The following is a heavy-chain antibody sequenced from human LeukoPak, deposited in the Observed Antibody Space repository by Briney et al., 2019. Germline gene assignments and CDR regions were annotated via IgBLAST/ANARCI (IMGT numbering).Heavy chain of an antibody. D-gene: IGHD4-17*01. CDR1: GGSISSGGYY. CDR2: IYYSGST. J-gene: IGHJ6*02. Sequence: PSETLSLTCTVSGGSISSGGYYWSWIRQHPGKGLEWIGYIYYSGSTYYNPSLKSRVTISVDTSKNQFSLKLSSVTAADTAVYYCTRTTVTTGSYYYYYGMDVWGQGTTVTVS. V-gene: IGHV4-31*03. CDR3: TRTTVTTGSYYYYYGMDV.